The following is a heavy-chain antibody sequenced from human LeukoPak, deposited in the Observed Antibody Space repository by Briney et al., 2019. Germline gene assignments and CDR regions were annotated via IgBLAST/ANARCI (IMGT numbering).Heavy chain of an antibody. V-gene: IGHV3-48*03. CDR1: EFTFTSYE. J-gene: IGHJ6*03. CDR3: ARDGTPNYGSGWVYMDV. D-gene: IGHD6-19*01. CDR2: IGSSDSTT. Sequence: GGSLRLSCAASEFTFTSYEMNWVRQAPGKGLEWLSYIGSSDSTTHYADSVKGRFTISRDNAKNSLYLQMNSLRVEDTAVYYCARDGTPNYGSGWVYMDVWGEGTTVTISS.